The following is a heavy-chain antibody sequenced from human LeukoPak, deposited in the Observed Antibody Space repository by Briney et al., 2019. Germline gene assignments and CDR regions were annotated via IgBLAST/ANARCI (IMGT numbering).Heavy chain of an antibody. V-gene: IGHV3-30-3*01. CDR2: VSNDDINK. CDR3: AKGYGQQLVNNWFDP. CDR1: GFTFVNYA. J-gene: IGHJ5*02. Sequence: GGSLRLSCAASGFTFVNYALYWVRQAPGKGLEWLAVVSNDDINKYYADSVKGRFTISRDKSKATLYLQMNSLRVEDTAVYYCAKGYGQQLVNNWFDPWGQGTLVTVSS. D-gene: IGHD6-13*01.